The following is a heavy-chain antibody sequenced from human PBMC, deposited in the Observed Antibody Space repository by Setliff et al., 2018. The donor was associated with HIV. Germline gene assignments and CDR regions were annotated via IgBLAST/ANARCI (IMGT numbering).Heavy chain of an antibody. CDR1: GYRFTYYG. D-gene: IGHD3-22*01. J-gene: IGHJ4*02. Sequence: ASVKVSCKASGYRFTYYGISWVRKAPGQGLDWMAWISPQNGNTEFAQKFHHRVSMTADRSSNIAYMELRSLTFEETAIYYCARDGRFGYDSSGYAGPEFDQWGQGTLVTVSS. CDR2: ISPQNGNT. CDR3: ARDGRFGYDSSGYAGPEFDQ. V-gene: IGHV1-18*01.